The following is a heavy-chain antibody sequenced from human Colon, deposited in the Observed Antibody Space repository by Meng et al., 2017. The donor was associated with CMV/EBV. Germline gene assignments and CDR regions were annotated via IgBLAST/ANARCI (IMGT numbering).Heavy chain of an antibody. CDR1: GASITSYY. J-gene: IGHJ4*02. V-gene: IGHV4-4*07. CDR3: ARDSNLSGLAY. D-gene: IGHD3-10*01. Sequence: VPLRASGPGLVKPSETLSLTCTVSGASITSYYWSWIRQPAGKGLEWIGRVYISGNTNYNPSLKSRVTMSIDTSKNQLSLNIRPVTAADTAVYYCARDSNLSGLAYWGQGTLVTVSS. CDR2: VYISGNT.